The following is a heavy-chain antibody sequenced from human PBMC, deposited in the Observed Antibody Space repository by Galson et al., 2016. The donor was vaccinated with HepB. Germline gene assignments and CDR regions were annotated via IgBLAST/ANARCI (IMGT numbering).Heavy chain of an antibody. J-gene: IGHJ6*02. CDR2: VYSDGST. V-gene: IGHV3-53*05. D-gene: IGHD5-12*01. CDR1: GFTVSSNY. CDR3: ARDLGGYSGYGGNYFGMDV. Sequence: SLRLSCAASGFTVSSNYLSWVRQAPGKGLEWVSIVYSDGSTYYSDSVRGRFTISRDNSKSTVNLHMNSLRPEDTAVYYCARDLGGYSGYGGNYFGMDVWGQGTTVTVS.